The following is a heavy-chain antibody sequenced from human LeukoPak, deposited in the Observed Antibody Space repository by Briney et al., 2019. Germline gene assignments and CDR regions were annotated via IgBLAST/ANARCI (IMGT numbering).Heavy chain of an antibody. CDR3: ARDYYDSSGYHTGVRFDP. V-gene: IGHV1-2*02. D-gene: IGHD3-22*01. CDR1: GYTFTGYY. Sequence: GASVKVSCKASGYTFTGYYMHWVRQAPGQGLEWMGWINPNSGGTNYAQKFQGRVTMTRDTSISTAYMELSRLRSDDTAVYYCARDYYDSSGYHTGVRFDPWGQGTLVTVSS. CDR2: INPNSGGT. J-gene: IGHJ5*02.